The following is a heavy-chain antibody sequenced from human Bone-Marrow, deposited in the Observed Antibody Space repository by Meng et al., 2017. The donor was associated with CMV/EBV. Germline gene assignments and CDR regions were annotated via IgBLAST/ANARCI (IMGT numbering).Heavy chain of an antibody. D-gene: IGHD3-16*01. Sequence: ETLSLTCAASGFSVTDNYMTWVRQAPGKGLEWVSVIYSLGTTYYADSVKGRLTISRDTAKNTVLLQMNSLRAEDTAVYYCARGGDFNCMDVWGQGTTVTVYS. CDR3: ARGGDFNCMDV. J-gene: IGHJ6*02. V-gene: IGHV3-66*01. CDR2: IYSLGTT. CDR1: GFSVTDNY.